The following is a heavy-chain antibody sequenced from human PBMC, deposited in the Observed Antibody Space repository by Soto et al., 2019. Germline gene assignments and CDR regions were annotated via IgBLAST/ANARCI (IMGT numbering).Heavy chain of an antibody. CDR1: GFTFSSYW. D-gene: IGHD6-19*01. CDR2: IRPDGSEK. V-gene: IGHV3-7*01. CDR3: AREAVAGFLDY. Sequence: GGSLRLSCAASGFTFSSYWMSWVRQAPGKGLEWVATIRPDGSEKHYVDSVKGRFTISRDNAKNSLYLQMNSLRDEDTAVYYCAREAVAGFLDYWGQGTLVTVSS. J-gene: IGHJ4*02.